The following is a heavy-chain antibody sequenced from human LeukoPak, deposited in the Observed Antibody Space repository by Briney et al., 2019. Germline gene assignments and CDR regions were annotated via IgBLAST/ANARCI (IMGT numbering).Heavy chain of an antibody. Sequence: GSLRLSCAASGFTVSTNYMNWVRQAPGKGLEWVSILYSGSSTYYADSVEGRFTISRDSSKNTLFLQMNDLRAEDTAVYYCARVGDHFHWYLDLWGRGTLVTVSS. D-gene: IGHD3-3*02. J-gene: IGHJ2*01. CDR1: GFTVSTNY. CDR3: ARVGDHFHWYLDL. CDR2: LYSGSST. V-gene: IGHV3-53*01.